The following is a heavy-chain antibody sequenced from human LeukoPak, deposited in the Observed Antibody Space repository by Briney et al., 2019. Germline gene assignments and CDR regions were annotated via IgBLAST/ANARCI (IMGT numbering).Heavy chain of an antibody. CDR2: IYYSGST. J-gene: IGHJ6*03. CDR1: GGSISSSSYY. D-gene: IGHD2-2*01. CDR3: ARGLMLVVPAATWRTYYYYYTDV. V-gene: IGHV4-39*07. Sequence: SETLSLTCTVSGGSISSSSYYWGWIRQPPGKGLEWIGSIYYSGSTYYNPSLKSRVTISVDTSKNQFSLKLSSVTAADTAVYYCARGLMLVVPAATWRTYYYYYTDVWGKGTTVTVSS.